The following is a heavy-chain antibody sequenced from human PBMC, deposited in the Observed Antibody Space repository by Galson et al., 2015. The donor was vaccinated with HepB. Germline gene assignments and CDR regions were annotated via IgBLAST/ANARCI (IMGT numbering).Heavy chain of an antibody. J-gene: IGHJ5*02. CDR2: IYYDGRLQ. CDR1: GFTFRNHG. CDR3: ARALWYRFDP. Sequence: SLRLSCAASGFTFRNHGMHWVRQAPGKGLEWVAVIYYDGRLQYYANSVNGRFHISRDNSKNTLYLQMNSLRAEDTATYYCARALWYRFDPWGQGTLVTVSS. D-gene: IGHD3-10*01. V-gene: IGHV3-33*01.